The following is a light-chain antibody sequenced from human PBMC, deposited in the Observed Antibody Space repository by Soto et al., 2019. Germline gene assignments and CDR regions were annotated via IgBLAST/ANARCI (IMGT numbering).Light chain of an antibody. J-gene: IGKJ1*01. V-gene: IGKV3-20*01. CDR2: GAS. CDR3: QQYGSSPT. Sequence: EIVLTQSPGTLSLSPGERATLSCRASQSVSSSYLAWYQQKPGQAPRLLIYGASRRASGIPDRFSGSGSGTEFTLTISRLEPEDFAVYYGQQYGSSPTFGQGTKVEIK. CDR1: QSVSSSY.